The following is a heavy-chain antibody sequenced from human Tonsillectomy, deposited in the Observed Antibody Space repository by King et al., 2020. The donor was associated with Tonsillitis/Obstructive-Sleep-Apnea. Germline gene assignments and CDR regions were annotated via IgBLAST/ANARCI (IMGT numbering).Heavy chain of an antibody. V-gene: IGHV3-30*10. CDR3: ARGCPPDY. CDR1: GFTFSDYA. CDR2: MSYDGANK. J-gene: IGHJ4*02. Sequence: VQLVESGGGEVQPGRSLRLSCAASGFTFSDYAMYWVRQAPGKGLEWVAVMSYDGANKNYTDSVKGRSTISRDNSKNTLYLQMDSLRAEETAVYFCARGCPPDYWGQGTLVTVSS. D-gene: IGHD2-15*01.